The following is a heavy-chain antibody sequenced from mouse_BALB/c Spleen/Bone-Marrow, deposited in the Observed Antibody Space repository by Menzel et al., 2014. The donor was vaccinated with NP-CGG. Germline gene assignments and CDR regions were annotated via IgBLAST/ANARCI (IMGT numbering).Heavy chain of an antibody. CDR2: IRSKSNNYAT. Sequence: EVKLVESGGGLVQPKGSLKLSCAASGFTFNTYAMNWVRQAPGKGLEWVARIRSKSNNYATYYADSVKDRFTISRDDSQSMLYLQMNSLKTEDTAMYYCVRGDGDYWGQGTTLTVSS. J-gene: IGHJ2*01. D-gene: IGHD3-3*01. CDR1: GFTFNTYA. CDR3: VRGDGDY. V-gene: IGHV10-1*02.